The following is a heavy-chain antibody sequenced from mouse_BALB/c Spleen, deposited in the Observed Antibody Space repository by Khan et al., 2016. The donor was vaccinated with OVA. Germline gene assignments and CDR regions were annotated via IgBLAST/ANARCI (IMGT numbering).Heavy chain of an antibody. D-gene: IGHD2-14*01. CDR1: GYSFTGYY. CDR3: ARGYDFFAY. Sequence: EVQLQQSGPDLVKPGASVKMSCKASGYSFTGYYMNWVKQSHGKSLECIGRVNPNTGNTNYNQKFKGKAILIVDTLSSTAYMELRSLTSEDSAVYYCARGYDFFAYWGQGTLVTVSA. J-gene: IGHJ3*01. V-gene: IGHV1-26*01. CDR2: VNPNTGNT.